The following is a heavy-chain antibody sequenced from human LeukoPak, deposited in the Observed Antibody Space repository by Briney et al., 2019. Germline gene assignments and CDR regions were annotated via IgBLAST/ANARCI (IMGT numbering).Heavy chain of an antibody. D-gene: IGHD2-2*01. Sequence: GASVKVSCKASGGTFSSYAISWVRQAPGQGLEWMGWISAYNGNTNYAQKLQGRVTMTTDTPTSTAYMELRSLRSEDTAVYYCARDRAYCSSTSCLKGAFDYWGQGTLVTVSS. J-gene: IGHJ4*02. CDR3: ARDRAYCSSTSCLKGAFDY. CDR1: GGTFSSYA. V-gene: IGHV1-18*01. CDR2: ISAYNGNT.